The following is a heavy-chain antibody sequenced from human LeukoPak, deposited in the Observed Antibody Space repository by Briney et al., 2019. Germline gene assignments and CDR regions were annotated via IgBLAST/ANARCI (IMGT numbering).Heavy chain of an antibody. D-gene: IGHD7-27*01. CDR3: ATAWGSTYFDY. CDR2: LDPEDGET. J-gene: IGHJ4*02. Sequence: GASVKVSCKVSGYTLTELSIHWVRQAPGKGLEWMGGLDPEDGETMYAQKFQGRVTMTEDTSTDTAYMELSSLRSGDTAVYYCATAWGSTYFDYWGQGTLVTVSS. V-gene: IGHV1-24*01. CDR1: GYTLTELS.